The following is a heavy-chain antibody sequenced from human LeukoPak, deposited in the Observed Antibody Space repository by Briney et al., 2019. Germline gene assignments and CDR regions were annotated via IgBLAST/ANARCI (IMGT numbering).Heavy chain of an antibody. CDR3: ARDDRGIAAAGFFDY. CDR2: ISYDGSNN. CDR1: GSTFSSFA. V-gene: IGHV3-30-3*01. J-gene: IGHJ4*02. Sequence: PGGSLRLSCAASGSTFSSFAMHWVRQAPGKGLEWVTVISYDGSNNYYADSVKGRFTISRDNSKNTLYLQMNSLTAEDTAVYYCARDDRGIAAAGFFDYWGQGTLVTVSS. D-gene: IGHD6-13*01.